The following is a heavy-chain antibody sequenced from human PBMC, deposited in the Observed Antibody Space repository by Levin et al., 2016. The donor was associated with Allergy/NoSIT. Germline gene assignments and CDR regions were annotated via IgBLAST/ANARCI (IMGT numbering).Heavy chain of an antibody. V-gene: IGHV4-4*02. J-gene: IGHJ4*02. CDR3: ARDRKLVLGC. D-gene: IGHD6-6*01. CDR2: IYHSGST. Sequence: VRQAPGKGLEWIGEIYHSGSTNYNPSLKSRVTISVDKSKNQFSLKLSSVTAADTAVYYCARDRKLVLGCWGQGTLVTVSS.